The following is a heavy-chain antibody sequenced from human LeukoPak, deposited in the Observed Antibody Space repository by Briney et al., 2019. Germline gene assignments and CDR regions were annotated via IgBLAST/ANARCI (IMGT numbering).Heavy chain of an antibody. CDR2: IRSKAYGGTT. CDR3: TRVSSGSYVYGMDV. CDR1: GFTFGDYA. V-gene: IGHV3-49*03. Sequence: GRSLRLSCTASGFTFGDYAMSWFRQAPGKGLEWVGFIRSKAYGGTTEYAASVKGRFTISRDDSKSIAYLQMNSLKTEDTAVYYCTRVSSGSYVYGMDVWGQGTTVTVSS. J-gene: IGHJ6*02. D-gene: IGHD3-22*01.